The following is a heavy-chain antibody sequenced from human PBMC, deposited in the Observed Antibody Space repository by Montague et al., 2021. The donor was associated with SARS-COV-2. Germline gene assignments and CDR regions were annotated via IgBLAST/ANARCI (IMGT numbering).Heavy chain of an antibody. CDR1: GGSINGYY. CDR3: ARVVAVGAFDY. Sequence: SETLSLTCTVSGGSINGYYWTWIRQPPGKGLEWNGYSYYTGTTSYNPSLKSRVPISQDKSKRQFSMDLTSVTAADTAMYFCARVVAVGAFDYWGQGSLVTVSS. J-gene: IGHJ4*02. CDR2: SYYTGTT. D-gene: IGHD1-26*01. V-gene: IGHV4-59*01.